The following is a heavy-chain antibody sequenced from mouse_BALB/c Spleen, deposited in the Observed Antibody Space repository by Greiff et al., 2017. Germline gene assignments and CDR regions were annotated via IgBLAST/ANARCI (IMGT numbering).Heavy chain of an antibody. CDR3: ARGDYCSSPWFAY. D-gene: IGHD1-1*01. V-gene: IGHV7-3*02. J-gene: IGHJ3*01. CDR2: IRNKANGYTT. CDR1: GFTFTDYY. Sequence: EVKLVESGGGLVQPGGSLRLSCATSGFTFTDYYMSWVRQPPGKALEWLGFIRNKANGYTTEYSASVKGLFTISRDNSQSILYLQMNTLRAEDSATYYCARGDYCSSPWFAYWGQGTLVTVSA.